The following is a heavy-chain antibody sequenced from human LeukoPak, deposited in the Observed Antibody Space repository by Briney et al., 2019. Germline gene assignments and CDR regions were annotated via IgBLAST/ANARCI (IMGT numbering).Heavy chain of an antibody. V-gene: IGHV1-46*01. Sequence: ASVKVSCKASGYTYTSYYMHWVRQAPGQGLEWMGIINPSGGSTSYAQKFQGRVTMTRDTSTSTVYMELSSLRSEDTAVYYCARDLGHIVGATHGAFDIWGQGTMVTVSS. J-gene: IGHJ3*02. CDR1: GYTYTSYY. CDR2: INPSGGST. D-gene: IGHD1-26*01. CDR3: ARDLGHIVGATHGAFDI.